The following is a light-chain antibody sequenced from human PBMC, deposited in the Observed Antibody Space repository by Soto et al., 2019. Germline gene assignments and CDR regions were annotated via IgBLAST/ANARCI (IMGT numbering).Light chain of an antibody. CDR1: SSDVGGYNC. CDR3: SACTSTSTPVV. Sequence: QSALTQPASVSGSPGQSITLSSTGTSSDVGGYNCVSWYQQHPGKAPKLMIFDVTNWPSGASNRFSGSKSGNTASLTISGLQAEDEADYYCSACTSTSTPVVFGGGTKLTVL. V-gene: IGLV2-14*03. CDR2: DVT. J-gene: IGLJ2*01.